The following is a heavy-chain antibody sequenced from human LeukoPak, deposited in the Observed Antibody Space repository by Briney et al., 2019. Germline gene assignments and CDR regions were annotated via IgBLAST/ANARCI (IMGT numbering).Heavy chain of an antibody. J-gene: IGHJ4*02. CDR1: GFRVSDYY. Sequence: GGSLRLSCAVSGFRVSDYYMSWVRQAPGKGLEWVANINQDEGEKNYLDSVRGRFTISRDNAKNSFYLQMNSLRAEGTAVYYCARDRGYCNFDYWGQGTLVTVS. D-gene: IGHD3-22*01. V-gene: IGHV3-7*01. CDR3: ARDRGYCNFDY. CDR2: INQDEGEK.